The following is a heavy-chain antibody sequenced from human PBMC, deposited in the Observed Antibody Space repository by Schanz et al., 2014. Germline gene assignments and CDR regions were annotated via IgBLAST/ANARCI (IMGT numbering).Heavy chain of an antibody. CDR1: GFTFSSYA. CDR2: LSGSGGST. Sequence: EVQLVESGGGLVKPGGSLRLSCAASGFTFSSYAMSWVRQAPGKGLEWVSALSGSGGSTYYADSVKGRFTISRDNSKNTLYLHMNTLRSEDTAVYYCARPRFDYGEVDYWGQGTLVTVSS. D-gene: IGHD4-17*01. V-gene: IGHV3-23*04. J-gene: IGHJ4*02. CDR3: ARPRFDYGEVDY.